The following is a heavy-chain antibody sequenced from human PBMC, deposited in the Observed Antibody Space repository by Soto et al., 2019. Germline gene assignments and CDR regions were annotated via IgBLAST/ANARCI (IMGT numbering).Heavy chain of an antibody. Sequence: LRLSCAASGFTFSSYAMNWVRQAPGKGLEWVSSISGGGGDTYYTDSVKGRFTISRDNSKNTLYLQMNSLRAEDTAAYYCAKMGYCISTSCFTYFDYWGQGSLVTVSS. CDR3: AKMGYCISTSCFTYFDY. CDR1: GFTFSSYA. V-gene: IGHV3-23*01. CDR2: ISGGGGDT. D-gene: IGHD2-2*02. J-gene: IGHJ4*02.